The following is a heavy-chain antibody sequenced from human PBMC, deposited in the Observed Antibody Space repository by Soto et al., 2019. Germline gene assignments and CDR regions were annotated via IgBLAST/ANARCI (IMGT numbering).Heavy chain of an antibody. V-gene: IGHV4-38-2*02. CDR3: ARDGEYYYDSSGYYKVNWFDP. Sequence: SETLSLTCAVSCYSISSGYYWGWIRQPPGKGLEWIGSIYHSGSTYYNPSLKSRVTISVDTSKNQFSLKLSSVTAADTAVYYCARDGEYYYDSSGYYKVNWFDPWGQGTLVTVSS. CDR1: CYSISSGYY. J-gene: IGHJ5*02. D-gene: IGHD3-22*01. CDR2: IYHSGST.